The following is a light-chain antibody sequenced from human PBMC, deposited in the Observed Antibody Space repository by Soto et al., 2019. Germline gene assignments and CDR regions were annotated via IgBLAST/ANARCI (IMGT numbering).Light chain of an antibody. V-gene: IGKV3-15*01. CDR1: QSISHN. J-gene: IGKJ2*01. CDR3: QQYDNWPPYT. Sequence: EIVMTQSPATLSVSPGERVTLSCRASQSISHNLAWYQQKPGQAPRLLLSGASTRATGIPARFSGSGSGTEFTLTISSLQSEDFAVYYCQQYDNWPPYTFGQGTKLEI. CDR2: GAS.